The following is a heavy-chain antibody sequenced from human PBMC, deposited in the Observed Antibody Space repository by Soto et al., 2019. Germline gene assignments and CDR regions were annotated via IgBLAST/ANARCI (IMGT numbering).Heavy chain of an antibody. V-gene: IGHV1-24*01. Sequence: ASVKVSCEVSGYTLTELSMHWVRQAPGKGLERMGGFDPEDGETIYAQKFQGRVTMTEDTSTDTAYMELSSLRSEDTAVYYCATDSPIYSDETRYCSGGSCYSGYYGMDVWGQGTTVTVSS. CDR1: GYTLTELS. D-gene: IGHD2-15*01. CDR3: ATDSPIYSDETRYCSGGSCYSGYYGMDV. J-gene: IGHJ6*02. CDR2: FDPEDGET.